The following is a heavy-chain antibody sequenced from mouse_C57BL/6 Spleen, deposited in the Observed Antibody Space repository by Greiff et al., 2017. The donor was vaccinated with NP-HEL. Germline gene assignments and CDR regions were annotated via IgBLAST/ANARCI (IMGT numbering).Heavy chain of an antibody. V-gene: IGHV1-69*01. D-gene: IGHD2-5*01. CDR3: ARGAYSNWYCDV. J-gene: IGHJ1*03. CDR2: IDPSDSYT. Sequence: QVQLQQPGAELVMPGASVKLSCKASGYTFTSYWMHWVKQRPGQGLEWIGEIDPSDSYTNYNQKFKGKSTLTVDKSSSTAYMQLSSLTSEDSAVYYCARGAYSNWYCDVWGTGTTVTVSS. CDR1: GYTFTSYW.